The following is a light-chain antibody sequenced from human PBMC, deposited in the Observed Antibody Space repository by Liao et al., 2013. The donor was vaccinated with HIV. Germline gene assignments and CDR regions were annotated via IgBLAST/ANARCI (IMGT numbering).Light chain of an antibody. V-gene: IGLV3-1*01. J-gene: IGLJ2*01. CDR1: KLGEKY. CDR3: QVWDSRNVV. Sequence: SYVVTQPPSVSVSPGQTATITCSGDKLGEKYASWYQQKPGQSPVLVIYEDTKRPSGIPGRFSGSNSENTATLTISGTQPMDEADYFCQVWDSRNVVFGGGTKLTVL. CDR2: EDT.